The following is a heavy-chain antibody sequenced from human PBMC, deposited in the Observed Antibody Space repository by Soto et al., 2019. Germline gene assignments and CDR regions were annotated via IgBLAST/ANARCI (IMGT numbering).Heavy chain of an antibody. CDR2: IYYSGST. Sequence: SETLSLTCTVSGGSISSYYWSWIRQPPGKGLEWIGYIYYSGSTNYNPSLKSRVTISVDTSKNQFSLKLSSVTAADTAVYYCARGADLYYYDSSGYYSGAFDIWGQGTMVTVSS. CDR1: GGSISSYY. V-gene: IGHV4-59*01. CDR3: ARGADLYYYDSSGYYSGAFDI. J-gene: IGHJ3*02. D-gene: IGHD3-22*01.